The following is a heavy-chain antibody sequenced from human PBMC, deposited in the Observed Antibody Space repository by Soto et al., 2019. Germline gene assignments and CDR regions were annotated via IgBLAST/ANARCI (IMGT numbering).Heavy chain of an antibody. J-gene: IGHJ3*02. CDR3: VRVVGDPAEPRNDAFNI. CDR2: IWYDGRNK. V-gene: IGHV3-33*01. Sequence: QVQLVESGGGVVQPGRSLRLSCAVSGFTFRSCGMHWVRQAPGKGLEWVAVIWYDGRNKYYADSVKGRFTISRDESKKTLYLQMDSLRAEDTALYYCVRVVGDPAEPRNDAFNIWGQGTMVSVSS. CDR1: GFTFRSCG.